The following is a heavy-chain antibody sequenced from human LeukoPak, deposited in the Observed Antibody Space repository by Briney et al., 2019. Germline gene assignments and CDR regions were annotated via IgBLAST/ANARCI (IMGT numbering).Heavy chain of an antibody. V-gene: IGHV4-59*01. J-gene: IGHJ4*02. CDR3: ASFRY. Sequence: SETLSLTCTVSGGSISSYYWSWIRQPPGKGLEWIGYIYYSGSTNYNPSLKSRVTISVDTSKNQFSLKLSSVTAADTAVYYCASFRYSGQGTLVTVSS. CDR1: GGSISSYY. CDR2: IYYSGST.